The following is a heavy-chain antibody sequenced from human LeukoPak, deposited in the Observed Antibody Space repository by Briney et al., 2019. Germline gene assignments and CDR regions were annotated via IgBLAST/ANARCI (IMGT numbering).Heavy chain of an antibody. Sequence: GGSLRLSCAASGLTFSSYGMSWVRQAPGKGLEWVSAISGSGGSTYYADSVKGRFTISRDNSKNTLYLQMNSLRAEDTAVYYCARGRACSGGSCYSNAEYFQHWGQGTLVTVSS. CDR1: GLTFSSYG. CDR2: ISGSGGST. J-gene: IGHJ1*01. CDR3: ARGRACSGGSCYSNAEYFQH. D-gene: IGHD2-15*01. V-gene: IGHV3-23*01.